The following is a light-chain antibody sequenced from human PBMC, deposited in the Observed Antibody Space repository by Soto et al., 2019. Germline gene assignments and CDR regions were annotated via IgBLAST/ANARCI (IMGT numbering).Light chain of an antibody. CDR1: QSVSSSY. V-gene: IGKV3-20*01. Sequence: EIVLVQSPGTLSLSPGERAALSCRASQSVSSSYLAWYQQKPGQAPRLLIYGPSNRATGIPDRFSGSGSGTDFTLTISRLEPEDFAVYYCQQYDNSPLTFGGGTKVDIK. CDR3: QQYDNSPLT. CDR2: GPS. J-gene: IGKJ4*01.